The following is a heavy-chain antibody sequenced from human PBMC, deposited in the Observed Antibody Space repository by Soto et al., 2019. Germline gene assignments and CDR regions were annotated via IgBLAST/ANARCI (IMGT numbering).Heavy chain of an antibody. V-gene: IGHV1-18*01. CDR3: ARDLTPSDY. CDR2: ISAYNGNT. Sequence: QVQLVQSGAEVKKPGASVKVSCKASGYTFTSYGISWVRQAPGQGLEWMGRISAYNGNTNYAQNLQGRVTMTTHTSTSTASMELRSLRSDDTAVYSCARDLTPSDYWGQGTLVTVSS. CDR1: GYTFTSYG. J-gene: IGHJ4*02. D-gene: IGHD2-15*01.